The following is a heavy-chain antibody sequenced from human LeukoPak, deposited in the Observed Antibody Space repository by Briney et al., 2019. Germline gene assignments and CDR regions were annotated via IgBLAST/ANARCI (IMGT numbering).Heavy chain of an antibody. J-gene: IGHJ4*02. CDR3: ARGLSNYYYDNPYYFDY. V-gene: IGHV4-59*01. CDR1: GGSISSYY. D-gene: IGHD3-22*01. Sequence: SETLSLTCTVSGGSISSYYWSWIRQPPGKGLEWIGYIYYSGSTNYNPSLKSRVTISVDTPKNQFSLKLSSVTAADTAVYYCARGLSNYYYDNPYYFDYWGQGTLVTVSS. CDR2: IYYSGST.